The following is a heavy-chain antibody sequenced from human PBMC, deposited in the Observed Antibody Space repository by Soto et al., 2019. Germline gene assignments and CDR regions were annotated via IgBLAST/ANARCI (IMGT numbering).Heavy chain of an antibody. CDR3: ARSLGITMVRGPIGGYNWFDP. D-gene: IGHD3-10*01. J-gene: IGHJ5*02. CDR1: RCTITIDG. Sequence: VSVAVSCKTSRCTITIDGIIWVRQAPGQGHEWMGWISAYNGNTNYAQKLQGRVTISVDTSKNQFSLKLSSVTAADTAVYYCARSLGITMVRGPIGGYNWFDPWGQGTLVTVSS. CDR2: ISAYNGNT. V-gene: IGHV1-18*01.